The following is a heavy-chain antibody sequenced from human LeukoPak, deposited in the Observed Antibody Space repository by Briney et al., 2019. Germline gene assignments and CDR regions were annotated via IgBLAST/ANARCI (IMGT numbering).Heavy chain of an antibody. CDR3: AREGIAAAAIDY. Sequence: SETLSLTCAVYGGSFRGYYWSWIRQPPGKGLEGIGEINHSGSTNYNPSLKSRVTISLDTSKNQFSMKLTSVTAADTAVYYCAREGIAAAAIDYWGQGTLVSVSS. D-gene: IGHD6-13*01. V-gene: IGHV4-34*01. CDR2: INHSGST. J-gene: IGHJ4*02. CDR1: GGSFRGYY.